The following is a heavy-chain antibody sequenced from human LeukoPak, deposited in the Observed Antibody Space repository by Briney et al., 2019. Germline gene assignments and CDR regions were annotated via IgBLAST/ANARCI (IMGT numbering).Heavy chain of an antibody. V-gene: IGHV3-30*02. Sequence: GGSLRLSCAASGFTFSSYGMHWVRQAPGKGLEWVAFIRYDGSNKYYADSVKGRFTISRDNSKNTLYLQMNSLRAEDTAVYYCAKDVEGIAAAASRDWGQGTLVTVSS. J-gene: IGHJ4*02. CDR1: GFTFSSYG. D-gene: IGHD6-13*01. CDR2: IRYDGSNK. CDR3: AKDVEGIAAAASRD.